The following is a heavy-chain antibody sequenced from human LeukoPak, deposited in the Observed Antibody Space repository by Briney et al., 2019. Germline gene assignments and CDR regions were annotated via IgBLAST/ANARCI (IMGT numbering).Heavy chain of an antibody. D-gene: IGHD2-2*02. CDR1: GGSISSSSYY. V-gene: IGHV4-39*07. Sequence: SETLSLTCTVSGGSISSSSYYWGWIRQPPGKGLEWIGSIYYSGSTYYNPSLKSRVTISVDTSKNQFSPKLSSVTAADTAVYYCARGIPQRCSSTSCYTGLSCWFDPWGQGTLVTVSS. CDR3: ARGIPQRCSSTSCYTGLSCWFDP. CDR2: IYYSGST. J-gene: IGHJ5*02.